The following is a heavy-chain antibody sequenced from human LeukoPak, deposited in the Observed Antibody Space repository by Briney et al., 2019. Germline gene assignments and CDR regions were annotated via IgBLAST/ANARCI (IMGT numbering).Heavy chain of an antibody. CDR1: GYTFTSYG. J-gene: IGHJ4*02. CDR3: ARDYGSGSYLDY. Sequence: ASVKVSCKASGYTFTSYGISWVRQAPGQGLEWIGWVSAYNGNTNYAQKLQGRVTMTTDTFTSTAYMELRSLRSDDTAVYYCARDYGSGSYLDYWGQGTLVTVSS. D-gene: IGHD3-10*01. CDR2: VSAYNGNT. V-gene: IGHV1-18*01.